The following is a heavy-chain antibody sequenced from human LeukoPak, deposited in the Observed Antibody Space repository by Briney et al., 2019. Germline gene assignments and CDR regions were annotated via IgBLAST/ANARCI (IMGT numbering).Heavy chain of an antibody. D-gene: IGHD6-13*01. J-gene: IGHJ6*02. Sequence: GGSLRLSCATSGFSFSNAWMNWVRQAPGKGLEWVGFIRSKAYGGTTEYAASVKGRFTISRDDSKSIAYLQMNSLKTEDTAVYYCTRDSHSSSWYDVVVVIPGRYGMDVWGQGTTVTVSS. CDR1: GFSFSNAW. CDR3: TRDSHSSSWYDVVVVIPGRYGMDV. CDR2: IRSKAYGGTT. V-gene: IGHV3-49*04.